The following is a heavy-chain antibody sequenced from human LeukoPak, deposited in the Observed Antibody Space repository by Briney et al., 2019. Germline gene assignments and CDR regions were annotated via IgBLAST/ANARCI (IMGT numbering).Heavy chain of an antibody. CDR3: ARLGAIGYCSSTSCPIDY. Sequence: SETLSLTCTVSGGSISSYYWSWIRQPPGKGLEWIGYIYYSGSTNYNPSLKSRVTISVDTSKNQFSLKLSSVTAADTAVYYCARLGAIGYCSSTSCPIDYWGQGTLVTVSS. CDR1: GGSISSYY. CDR2: IYYSGST. D-gene: IGHD2-2*01. J-gene: IGHJ4*02. V-gene: IGHV4-59*01.